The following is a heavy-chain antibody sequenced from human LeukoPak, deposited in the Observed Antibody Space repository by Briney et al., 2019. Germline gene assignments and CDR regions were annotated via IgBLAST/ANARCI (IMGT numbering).Heavy chain of an antibody. CDR3: ARAREYLAIDY. CDR1: GFTVSCNY. V-gene: IGHV3-66*02. J-gene: IGHJ4*02. D-gene: IGHD2/OR15-2a*01. CDR2: LYSAGNT. Sequence: GGPLRLSCAASGFTVSCNYMNWVRQAPGKGLEWVSVLYSAGNTFYADSVKGRFTISRDNSKNTLYLQMNSLRPEDTAVYYCARAREYLAIDYWGQGTLVTVSS.